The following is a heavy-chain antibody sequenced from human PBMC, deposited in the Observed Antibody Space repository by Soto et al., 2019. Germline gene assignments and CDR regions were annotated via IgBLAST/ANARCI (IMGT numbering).Heavy chain of an antibody. CDR1: GGSVSSGSYY. J-gene: IGHJ4*02. Sequence: QVQLQESGPGLVKPSETLSLTCTVSGGSVSSGSYYWSWIRQPPGKGLEWIGYSYYRGRANYNPARNTRVTISIDTSKNQFSLKLSSVTAADTAVYCCAGYSSGWYAVSCWGQGALVTVSS. CDR2: SYYRGRA. D-gene: IGHD6-19*01. V-gene: IGHV4-61*01. CDR3: AGYSSGWYAVSC.